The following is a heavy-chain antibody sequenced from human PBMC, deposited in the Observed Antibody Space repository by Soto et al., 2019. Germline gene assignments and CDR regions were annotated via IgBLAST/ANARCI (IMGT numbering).Heavy chain of an antibody. V-gene: IGHV1-3*01. Sequence: ASVKVSCKASGYTFTSYAMHWVRQAPGQRLEWMGWINAGNGNTKYSQKFQGRVTITRDTSASTAYMELSSLRSEDTAVYYCARDTYYYDSSGYGFDYWGQGTLVTVSS. J-gene: IGHJ4*02. CDR3: ARDTYYYDSSGYGFDY. CDR1: GYTFTSYA. CDR2: INAGNGNT. D-gene: IGHD3-22*01.